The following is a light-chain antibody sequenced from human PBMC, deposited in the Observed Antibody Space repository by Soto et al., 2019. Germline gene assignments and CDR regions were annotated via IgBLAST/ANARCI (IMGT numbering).Light chain of an antibody. Sequence: QSALTQPRSVSGSPGQSVTISCTGTSSDVGGFSYVSWYQQYPGKAPKLILYDVSQRPSGVPDRFSGSKSGNTASLTISGLLAEDEAVFYCCSYSGRYTSVFGNGNKVNV. CDR3: CSYSGRYTSV. CDR1: SSDVGGFSY. V-gene: IGLV2-11*01. J-gene: IGLJ1*01. CDR2: DVS.